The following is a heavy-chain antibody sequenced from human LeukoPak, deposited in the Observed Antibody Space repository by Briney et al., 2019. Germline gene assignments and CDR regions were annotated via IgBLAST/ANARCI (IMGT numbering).Heavy chain of an antibody. J-gene: IGHJ4*02. CDR1: GFTFSSYW. CDR3: ARVLAVAGRNY. D-gene: IGHD6-19*01. CDR2: SNSDGSST. V-gene: IGHV3-74*01. Sequence: GGSLRLSCAASGFTFSSYWMHWVRQAPGKGLVWVSRSNSDGSSTSYADSVKGRFTISRDNAKSTLYLQMNSLRAEDTAVYYCARVLAVAGRNYWGQGTLVTVSS.